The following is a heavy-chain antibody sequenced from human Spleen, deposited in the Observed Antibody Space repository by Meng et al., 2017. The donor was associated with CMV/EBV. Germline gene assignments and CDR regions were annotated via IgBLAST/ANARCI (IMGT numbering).Heavy chain of an antibody. Sequence: GSLRLSCTVTGGSISSTSHYWGWIRQPPGKGLEWIGYIYYSGSTNYNPSLKSRVSMSVDTSKNQFSLKLTSVTAADTAVYYCARDGTGYYYYGLDVWGQGTTVTVSS. CDR1: GGSISSTSHY. CDR3: ARDGTGYYYYGLDV. J-gene: IGHJ6*02. D-gene: IGHD2-8*02. CDR2: IYYSGST. V-gene: IGHV4-61*01.